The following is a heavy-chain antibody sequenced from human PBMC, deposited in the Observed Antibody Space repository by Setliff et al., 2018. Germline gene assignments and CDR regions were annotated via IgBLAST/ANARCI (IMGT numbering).Heavy chain of an antibody. D-gene: IGHD3-22*01. Sequence: ASVKVSCKASGYTLTNYGINWVRQAPGRGLEWMAYINTYNGDTYYAQKFQGRVTMTTDTSTSTASMELGSLRSDDTAMYYCARDAHDYDSSENPIVDYWGQGTLVTVSS. CDR3: ARDAHDYDSSENPIVDY. CDR2: INTYNGDT. CDR1: GYTLTNYG. V-gene: IGHV1-18*01. J-gene: IGHJ4*02.